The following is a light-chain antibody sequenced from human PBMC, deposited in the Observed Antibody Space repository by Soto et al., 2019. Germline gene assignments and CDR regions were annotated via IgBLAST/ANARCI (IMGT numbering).Light chain of an antibody. CDR1: QGISTY. CDR2: AAS. V-gene: IGKV1-8*01. J-gene: IGKJ1*01. Sequence: AIQLTQSPSSLSASIGDRVTITCRAGQGISTYLAWYQQKPGKAPKLLIYAASTLQSGVPSRFSGSGSGTDFTLTISCLQSEDFATYYCQQYYSYPRTFGQGTKVDIK. CDR3: QQYYSYPRT.